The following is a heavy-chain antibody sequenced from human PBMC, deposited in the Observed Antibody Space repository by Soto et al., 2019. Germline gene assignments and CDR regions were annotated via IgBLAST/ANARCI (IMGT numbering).Heavy chain of an antibody. CDR3: VGGGCGSSSLNPDGDAFDT. CDR2: IGTAGDT. D-gene: IGHD6-13*01. V-gene: IGHV3-13*01. CDR1: GFNFSSYD. J-gene: IGHJ3*02. Sequence: GGSLRLSCAASGFNFSSYDMHWVRHATGKGLEWVSAIGTAGDTYYPGSVNGRFTISRENAKNSLYLPMNSLRAGDTDVYYCVGGGCGSSSLNPDGDAFDTWGQGTMVTVSS.